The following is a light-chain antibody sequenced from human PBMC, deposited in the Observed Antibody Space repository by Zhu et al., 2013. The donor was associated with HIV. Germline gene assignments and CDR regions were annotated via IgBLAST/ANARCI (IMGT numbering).Light chain of an antibody. J-gene: IGKJ2*01. Sequence: DIQVTQSPSTLSASVGDSVTITCRASQATRNWVAWFQQKPGKAPRLLIHEASTLDDGVPSRFRGSAFGTEFTLTISNLQPDDFAVYYCLRYDRYSNTFGQGTKLERK. CDR2: EAS. V-gene: IGKV1-5*03. CDR3: LRYDRYSNT. CDR1: QATRNW.